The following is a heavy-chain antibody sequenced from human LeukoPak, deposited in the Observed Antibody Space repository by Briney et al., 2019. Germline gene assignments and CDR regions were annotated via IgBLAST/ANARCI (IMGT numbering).Heavy chain of an antibody. J-gene: IGHJ3*02. Sequence: GGSLRLSCEASGFTFSSCAMSWVRQVPGKGLEWVSSISDSGSTYYADSVKGRFTISRDNSKNTLYLQMNSLRAEDTAVYYCARDRDYGELHDAFDIWGQRTMVTVSS. V-gene: IGHV3-23*01. CDR1: GFTFSSCA. D-gene: IGHD4-17*01. CDR2: ISDSGST. CDR3: ARDRDYGELHDAFDI.